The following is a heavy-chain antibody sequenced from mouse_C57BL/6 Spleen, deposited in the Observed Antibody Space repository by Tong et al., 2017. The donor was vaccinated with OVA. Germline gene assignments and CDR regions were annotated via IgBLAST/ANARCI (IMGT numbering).Heavy chain of an antibody. D-gene: IGHD4-1*01. V-gene: IGHV5-4*02. J-gene: IGHJ3*01. Sequence: EVQLQESGGGLVKPGGSLKLSCAASGFTFSDYYMYWVRQTPEKRLEWVATISDGGSYTYYPDSVKGRFTISRDNAKNNLYLQMSSLKSEDTAMYYCARDRGAGTAWFAYWGQGTLVTVSA. CDR1: GFTFSDYY. CDR3: ARDRGAGTAWFAY. CDR2: ISDGGSYT.